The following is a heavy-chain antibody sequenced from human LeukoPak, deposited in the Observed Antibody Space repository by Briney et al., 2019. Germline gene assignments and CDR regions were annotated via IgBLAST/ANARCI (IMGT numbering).Heavy chain of an antibody. CDR1: GFTVSSNY. CDR3: ARGGTPGYSTGWIDY. Sequence: GGSLRLSCAASGFTVSSNYMSWVRQAPGKGLEWVSVLYGGGSTYYADSAKGRFTISRDNSKNTLYLQMNSLRGEDTAVYYCARGGTPGYSTGWIDYWGQGTLVTVSS. J-gene: IGHJ4*02. V-gene: IGHV3-53*05. CDR2: LYGGGST. D-gene: IGHD6-19*01.